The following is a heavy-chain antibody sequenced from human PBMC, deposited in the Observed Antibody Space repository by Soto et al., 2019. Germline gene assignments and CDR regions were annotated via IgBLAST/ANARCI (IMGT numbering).Heavy chain of an antibody. CDR3: ARVRVIAANRIIDY. CDR2: IYYSGST. CDR1: GGSVCSGGYD. Sequence: PSETPSITCTVSGGSVCSGGYDGSWIHQHPGKGLEWIGYIYYSGSTYYNPSLKSRVTISVDTSKNQFSLKLSSVTAADTAVYYCARVRVIAANRIIDYWGQGTLVTVSS. D-gene: IGHD6-13*01. V-gene: IGHV4-31*03. J-gene: IGHJ4*02.